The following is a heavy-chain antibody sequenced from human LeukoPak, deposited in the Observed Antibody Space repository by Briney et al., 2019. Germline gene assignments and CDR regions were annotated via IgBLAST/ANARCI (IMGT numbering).Heavy chain of an antibody. CDR3: MRTYCSSTSCHYFDY. J-gene: IGHJ4*02. CDR1: GASISSTNW. V-gene: IGHV4-4*02. Sequence: SETLSLTCAVSGASISSTNWWSWARQPPGKGLEWIGEIYHAGTTNYNPSLESRVTISVDNSRNQFSPKLTSVTAADTAVYYCMRTYCSSTSCHYFDYWGQGTLVTVSS. D-gene: IGHD2-2*01. CDR2: IYHAGTT.